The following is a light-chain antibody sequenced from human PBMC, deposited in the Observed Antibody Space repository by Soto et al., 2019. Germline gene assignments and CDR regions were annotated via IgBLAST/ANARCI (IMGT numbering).Light chain of an antibody. Sequence: QSALTQPASVSGSPGQSITISCTGTDSDVAAYDYVSWYQHHPGKAPKLMIYEVSARPSGVSNRFSGSKSGNTASLTISGLQAEDEADYYRSSYRRGATLVFGGGTKLTVL. J-gene: IGLJ3*02. CDR1: DSDVAAYDY. V-gene: IGLV2-14*01. CDR3: SSYRRGATLV. CDR2: EVS.